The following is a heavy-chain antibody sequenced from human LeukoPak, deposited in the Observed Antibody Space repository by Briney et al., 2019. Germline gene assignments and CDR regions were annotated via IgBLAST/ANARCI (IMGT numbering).Heavy chain of an antibody. CDR3: ARDSDY. CDR1: GFTFSGYA. J-gene: IGHJ4*02. Sequence: GRSLRLSCAASGFTFSGYAMHWVRQAPGKGLEWVAVISYDGSNKYYADSVKGRFTISRDNSKNTLYLQMNSLRAEDTAVYYCARDSDYWGQGTLVTVSS. CDR2: ISYDGSNK. V-gene: IGHV3-30-3*01.